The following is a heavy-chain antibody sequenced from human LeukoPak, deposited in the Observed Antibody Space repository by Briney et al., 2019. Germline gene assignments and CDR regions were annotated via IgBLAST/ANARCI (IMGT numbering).Heavy chain of an antibody. Sequence: GEPLKISWKGSGSPFTSYWIGWVRQLPGKGLEWMGIIYPGDSDTRYNPSFQGQVTISADKSISTAYLQWSSLKASDTAMYYCARRRYDSSGSTNYFDYWGQGTLVTVSS. CDR1: GSPFTSYW. J-gene: IGHJ4*02. V-gene: IGHV5-51*01. CDR3: ARRRYDSSGSTNYFDY. CDR2: IYPGDSDT. D-gene: IGHD3-22*01.